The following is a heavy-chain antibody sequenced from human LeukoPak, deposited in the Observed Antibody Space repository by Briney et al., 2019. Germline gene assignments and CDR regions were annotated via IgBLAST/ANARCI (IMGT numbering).Heavy chain of an antibody. V-gene: IGHV3-23*01. CDR3: AKDPYSSAGKYYYYYGMDV. CDR2: ISGSGGTT. Sequence: GGSLRLSCAASGFTFSSYAMSWVRQAPGKGLEWVSAISGSGGTTYYADSVKGRFTISRDNSKNTLYLQMNTLRAEDTAVYSRAKDPYSSAGKYYYYYGMDVWGQGTTVTVSS. J-gene: IGHJ6*02. CDR1: GFTFSSYA. D-gene: IGHD6-25*01.